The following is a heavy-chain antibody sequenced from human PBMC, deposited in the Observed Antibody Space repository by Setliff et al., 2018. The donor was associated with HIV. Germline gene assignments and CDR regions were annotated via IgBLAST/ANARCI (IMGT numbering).Heavy chain of an antibody. D-gene: IGHD3-22*01. CDR1: GGTFSSYV. CDR3: ARGGGSSYLYHSRGSEYFQY. CDR2: IIPIFDTT. J-gene: IGHJ1*01. Sequence: SVKVSCKASGGTFSSYVINWVRQAPGQGLEWMGGIIPIFDTTNYAQKFQGRVTITADESTSTAFMELNSLRSEDTAVYYCARGGGSSYLYHSRGSEYFQYWGQGALVTVSS. V-gene: IGHV1-69*13.